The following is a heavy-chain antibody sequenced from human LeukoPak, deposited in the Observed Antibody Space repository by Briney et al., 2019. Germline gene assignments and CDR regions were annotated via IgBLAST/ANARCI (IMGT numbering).Heavy chain of an antibody. CDR1: GYTFTNHY. CDR2: INPSGGGT. J-gene: IGHJ4*02. Sequence: ASVKVSCKASGYTFTNHYIHWVRQAPGQGLEWMGIINPSGGGTTYAQKFQGRVTMTRDTSTSTVYMDLSSLRSDGTAVYYCARERELRPPYFDYWGQGTLVTVSS. CDR3: ARERELRPPYFDY. V-gene: IGHV1-46*01. D-gene: IGHD1-26*01.